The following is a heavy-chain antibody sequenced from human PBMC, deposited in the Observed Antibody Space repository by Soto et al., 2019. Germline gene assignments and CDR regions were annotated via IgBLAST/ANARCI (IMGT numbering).Heavy chain of an antibody. J-gene: IGHJ5*02. CDR3: AKDESIAAAPFDP. Sequence: GGSLRLSCAASGFTFRNYAMAWVRQAPGKGLEWASSINDRGVSTYYADSVKGRFTISRDNSKNTLYLQMKGLRVDDTAVYYCAKDESIAAAPFDPWGQGSLVTVSS. V-gene: IGHV3-23*01. D-gene: IGHD6-25*01. CDR2: INDRGVST. CDR1: GFTFRNYA.